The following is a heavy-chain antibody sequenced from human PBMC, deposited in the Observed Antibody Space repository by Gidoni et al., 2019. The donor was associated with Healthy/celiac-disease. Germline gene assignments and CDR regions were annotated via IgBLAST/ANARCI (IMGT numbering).Heavy chain of an antibody. Sequence: QVQLQQWGAGLLKPAETLSLTCAVYGGSFSGYYWSWIRQPPGKGLEWIGEINHSGSTNYNPSLKSRVTISVDTSKNQFSLKLSSVTAADTAVYYCACRVQGRKERNWFDPWGQGTLVTVSS. CDR3: ACRVQGRKERNWFDP. J-gene: IGHJ5*02. V-gene: IGHV4-34*01. D-gene: IGHD3-10*01. CDR2: INHSGST. CDR1: GGSFSGYY.